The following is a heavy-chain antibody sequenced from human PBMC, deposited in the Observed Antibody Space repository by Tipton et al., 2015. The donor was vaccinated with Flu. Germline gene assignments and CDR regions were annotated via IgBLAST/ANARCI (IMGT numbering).Heavy chain of an antibody. V-gene: IGHV4-34*01. J-gene: IGHJ5*02. D-gene: IGHD2-15*01. CDR1: GGSVSGYY. CDR3: ARACGSGGNRWFDP. CDR2: VYHSGNT. Sequence: TLSLTCAVSGGSVSGYYWSWIRRPPGKGLEWIGEVYHSGNTKFNPSLKSRVTISVDTSKDQFSLNLSPVTAADTAVYYCARACGSGGNRWFDPWGQGALVTVSS.